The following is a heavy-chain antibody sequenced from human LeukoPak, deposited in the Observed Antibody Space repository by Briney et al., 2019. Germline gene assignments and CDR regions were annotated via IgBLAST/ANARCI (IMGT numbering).Heavy chain of an antibody. V-gene: IGHV1-69*13. J-gene: IGHJ4*02. Sequence: SVKVSCKASGGTFSSYAISWVRQAPGQGLEWMGGIIPIFGTANYAQRFQGRVTITADESTSTAYMELSSLRSEDTAVYYCARVGMAVAGTFDYWGQGTLVTVSS. CDR3: ARVGMAVAGTFDY. CDR1: GGTFSSYA. D-gene: IGHD6-19*01. CDR2: IIPIFGTA.